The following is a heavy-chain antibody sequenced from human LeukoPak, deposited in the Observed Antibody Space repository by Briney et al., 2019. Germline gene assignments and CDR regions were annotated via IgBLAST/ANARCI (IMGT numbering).Heavy chain of an antibody. CDR2: IKQDGSAK. CDR3: AGCAGNSCYFDY. CDR1: GFSFISYW. V-gene: IGHV3-7*01. D-gene: IGHD1-1*01. Sequence: GGSLRLSCAASGFSFISYWMRWLRQAPGKGLEWVANIKQDGSAKNYVDSVKGRVTISRDNAKNSLYLQLNSLSAEDTAVYYCAGCAGNSCYFDYWGQGTLVIVSS. J-gene: IGHJ4*02.